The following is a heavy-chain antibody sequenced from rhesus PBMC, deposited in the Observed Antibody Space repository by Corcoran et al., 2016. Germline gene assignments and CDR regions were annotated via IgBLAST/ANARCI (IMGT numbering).Heavy chain of an antibody. CDR1: GGSIRSSNW. Sequence: QVQLQESGPGLVKPSETLSLTCAVSGGSIRSSNWWSWIRQPPGKGLGGIGYISGSSCSTYYTPSLKSRVTISTDTSKNQFSLKLSSVTAADTAVYYCARDRGGIAAGYFDYWGQGVLVTVSS. CDR2: ISGSSCST. J-gene: IGHJ4*01. V-gene: IGHV4-65*01. CDR3: ARDRGGIAAGYFDY. D-gene: IGHD6-13*01.